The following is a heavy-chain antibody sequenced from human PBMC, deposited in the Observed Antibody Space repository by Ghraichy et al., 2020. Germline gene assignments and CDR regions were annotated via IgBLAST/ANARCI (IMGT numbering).Heavy chain of an antibody. CDR2: IYYSGST. Sequence: SETLSLTCTVSGGSISSYYWSWIRQPPGKGLEWIGYIYYSGSTNYNPSLKSRVTISVDTSKNQFSLKLSSVTAADTAVYYCARGPSNYYDSAGAFDIWGQGTMVTVSS. CDR3: ARGPSNYYDSAGAFDI. D-gene: IGHD3-22*01. V-gene: IGHV4-59*01. CDR1: GGSISSYY. J-gene: IGHJ3*02.